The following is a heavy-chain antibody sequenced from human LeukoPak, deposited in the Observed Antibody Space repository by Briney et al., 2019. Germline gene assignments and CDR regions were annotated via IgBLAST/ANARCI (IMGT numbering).Heavy chain of an antibody. CDR2: ISGDGGST. J-gene: IGHJ4*02. CDR1: GFTFDDYA. V-gene: IGHV3-43*02. CDR3: AKEGSLGYSYGYQRGFEY. D-gene: IGHD5-18*01. Sequence: GGSLRLSCAASGFTFDDYAMHWVRQAPGKGLEWVSLISGDGGSTYYAYSVKGRFTISRDNSKNSLYLHMNSLRTEDTESNSCAKEGSLGYSYGYQRGFEYWGEGTLFTVSS.